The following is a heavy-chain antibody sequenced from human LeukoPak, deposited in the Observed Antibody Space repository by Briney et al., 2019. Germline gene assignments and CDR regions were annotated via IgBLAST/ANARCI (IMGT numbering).Heavy chain of an antibody. J-gene: IGHJ4*02. CDR2: IYHSGST. CDR1: GYSISSGYY. Sequence: SETLSLTCTVSGYSISSGYYWGWIRQPPGKGLEWIGSIYHSGSTYYNPSLKSRVTISVDTSKNQLSLKLSSVTAADTAVYYCARHGSGTPPGYWGQGTLVTVSS. CDR3: ARHGSGTPPGY. D-gene: IGHD3-10*01. V-gene: IGHV4-38-2*02.